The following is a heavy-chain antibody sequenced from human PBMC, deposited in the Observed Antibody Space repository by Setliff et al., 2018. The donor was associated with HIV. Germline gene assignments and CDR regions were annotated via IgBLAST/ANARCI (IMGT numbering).Heavy chain of an antibody. CDR1: GFIFSGSA. Sequence: PGESLKISCAASGFIFSGSAMHWVRQASGKGLEWVGRIKTQPSNYATAHGASMEGRFTISRDDSKSTAYLQLSSLKVEDTAVYFCAASADGDCATTSCTNWFDPWGQGTL. CDR2: IKTQPSNYAT. D-gene: IGHD2-21*01. V-gene: IGHV3-73*01. J-gene: IGHJ5*02. CDR3: AASADGDCATTSCTNWFDP.